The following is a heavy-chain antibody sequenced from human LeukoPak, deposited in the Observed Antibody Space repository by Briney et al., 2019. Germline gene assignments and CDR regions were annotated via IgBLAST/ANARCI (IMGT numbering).Heavy chain of an antibody. CDR3: TAQVFCSGRSCYSHWYFDL. J-gene: IGHJ2*01. D-gene: IGHD2-15*01. Sequence: GGSLRLSCTASGFTFCDYAMSWVRQAPGKGREGVGFIRSKAYGGTTEYAASVKGRFTISRDDSKSFAYLQMNSLKTEDTAVYYCTAQVFCSGRSCYSHWYFDLWGRGTLVTVSS. CDR1: GFTFCDYA. CDR2: IRSKAYGGTT. V-gene: IGHV3-49*04.